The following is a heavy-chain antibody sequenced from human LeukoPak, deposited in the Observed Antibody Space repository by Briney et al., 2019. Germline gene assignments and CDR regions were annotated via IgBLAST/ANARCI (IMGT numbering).Heavy chain of an antibody. D-gene: IGHD2/OR15-2a*01. V-gene: IGHV3-53*01. CDR1: GFTVSSNY. J-gene: IGHJ4*02. CDR2: IYSGGST. Sequence: TGGSLRLSCAASGFTVSSNYMSWVRQAPGKGLEWVSVIYSGGSTYNADSVKGRFTISRDNSKNTLYLQMNSLRAEDTAVYYCARSFFYDYWGQGTLVTVSS. CDR3: ARSFFYDY.